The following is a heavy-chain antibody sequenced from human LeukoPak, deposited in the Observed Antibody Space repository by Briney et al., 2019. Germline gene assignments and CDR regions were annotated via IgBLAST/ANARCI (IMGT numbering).Heavy chain of an antibody. Sequence: SQTLSLTCAISGDSVSSNSATWNWIRQSPSRGLEWLGRTYYKSKWYSDYAVSVKSRITIDPDTSRNQFSLHLNSVSPEDTALYYCARDPQLYNWYFDLWGRGTLVTVSS. CDR1: GDSVSSNSAT. D-gene: IGHD1-14*01. CDR2: TYYKSKWYS. V-gene: IGHV6-1*01. J-gene: IGHJ2*01. CDR3: ARDPQLYNWYFDL.